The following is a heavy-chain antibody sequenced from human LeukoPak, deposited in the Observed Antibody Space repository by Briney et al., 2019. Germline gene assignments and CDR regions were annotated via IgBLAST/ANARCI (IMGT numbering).Heavy chain of an antibody. V-gene: IGHV3-7*01. D-gene: IGHD6-13*01. CDR3: AIDSGSSLAEYFQH. J-gene: IGHJ1*01. CDR1: GFAFSSYW. Sequence: PGGSLRLSCVASGFAFSSYWRSWVRQAPGKGGEWVANIKQEGSEKYYVDSVKGRFTIYRDNAKNSLYLQMNSLRAEDTAVYYCAIDSGSSLAEYFQHWGQGTLVTVSS. CDR2: IKQEGSEK.